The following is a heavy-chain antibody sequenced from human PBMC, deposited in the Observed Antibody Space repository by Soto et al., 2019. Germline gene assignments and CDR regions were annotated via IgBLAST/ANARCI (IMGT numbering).Heavy chain of an antibody. V-gene: IGHV2-5*02. CDR2: IYWDDDK. CDR1: GFSLSSTRMA. Sequence: QITLKESGPTLVKPTQTLTLTCTFSGFSLSSTRMAVCWIRQPPGKALEWLALIYWDDDKRYSPFLKSRLTITKDTSKNQVVLTMSNMDPVDTARYYCAHIVVAGLGYYFDYWCQGTLVTVSS. D-gene: IGHD6-19*01. CDR3: AHIVVAGLGYYFDY. J-gene: IGHJ4*02.